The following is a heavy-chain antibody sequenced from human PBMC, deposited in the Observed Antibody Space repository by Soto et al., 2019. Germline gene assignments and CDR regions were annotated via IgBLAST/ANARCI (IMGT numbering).Heavy chain of an antibody. D-gene: IGHD2-2*01. CDR2: IKSKTDGGTT. CDR3: TTFFCWVQYQLLTLNYYYYYMDV. J-gene: IGHJ6*03. CDR1: GFTFSNAW. Sequence: PGGSLRLSCAASGFTFSNAWMSWVRQAPGKGLKWVGRIKSKTDGGTTDYAAPVKGRFTISRDDSKNTLYLQMNSLKTEDTAVYYCTTFFCWVQYQLLTLNYYYYYMDVWGKGTTVTVSS. V-gene: IGHV3-15*01.